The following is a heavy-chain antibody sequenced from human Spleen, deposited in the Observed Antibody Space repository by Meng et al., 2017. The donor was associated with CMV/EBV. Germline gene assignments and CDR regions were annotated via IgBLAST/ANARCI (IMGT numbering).Heavy chain of an antibody. J-gene: IGHJ5*02. CDR3: AREPGSTYYPYNWFDV. Sequence: SETLSLTCSVSGVSVISYYWSWIRQSPGKGLDWIGYVHSDGGTNYNPSLKGRVTISLDTSKNQFSLRLNGVTAADTAVYYCAREPGSTYYPYNWFDVWGQGNLVTVSS. CDR2: VHSDGGT. D-gene: IGHD1-26*01. V-gene: IGHV4-59*02. CDR1: GVSVISYY.